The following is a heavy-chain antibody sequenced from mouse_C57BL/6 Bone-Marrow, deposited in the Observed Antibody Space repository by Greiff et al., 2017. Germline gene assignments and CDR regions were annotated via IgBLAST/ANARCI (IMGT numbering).Heavy chain of an antibody. CDR2: ISSGGSYT. CDR1: GFTFSSYG. CDR3: ARPITTVVATDFDV. J-gene: IGHJ1*03. V-gene: IGHV5-6*01. D-gene: IGHD1-1*01. Sequence: EVKLVESGGDLVKPGGSLKLSCAASGFTFSSYGMSWVRQTPDKRLEWVATISSGGSYTYYPDSVKGRFTISRDNAKNTLYLQMSSLKSEYTAMDYCARPITTVVATDFDVWGTGTTVTVSS.